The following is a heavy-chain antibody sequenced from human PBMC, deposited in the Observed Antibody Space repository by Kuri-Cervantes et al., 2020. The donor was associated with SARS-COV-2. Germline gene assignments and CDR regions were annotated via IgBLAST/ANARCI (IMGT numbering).Heavy chain of an antibody. V-gene: IGHV3-30-3*01. CDR1: GFTFSSYA. Sequence: GESLKISCAASGFTFSSYAMHWVRQAPGKGLEWVAVISYDGSNKYYADSVKGRFTISRDNSKNTLYLQMNSLRAEDTAVYYCARAFYRIGPAAVGGGGYYYYMDVWGKGTTVTVSS. CDR2: ISYDGSNK. CDR3: ARAFYRIGPAAVGGGGYYYYMDV. D-gene: IGHD2-2*01. J-gene: IGHJ6*03.